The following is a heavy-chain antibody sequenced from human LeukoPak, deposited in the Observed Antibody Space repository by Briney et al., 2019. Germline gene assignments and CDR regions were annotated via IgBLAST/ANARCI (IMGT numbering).Heavy chain of an antibody. D-gene: IGHD1/OR15-1a*01. V-gene: IGHV1-18*01. CDR1: GYTFTSYG. Sequence: ASVKVSCKASGYTFTSYGITWVRQAPGQGLEWMGWISAYNGNTNYAQKFQGRVTMTTDRSTSTAYMELRSLRSDDTAVYYCARAPEQLGWFDPWGQGTLVPVSS. CDR3: ARAPEQLGWFDP. CDR2: ISAYNGNT. J-gene: IGHJ5*02.